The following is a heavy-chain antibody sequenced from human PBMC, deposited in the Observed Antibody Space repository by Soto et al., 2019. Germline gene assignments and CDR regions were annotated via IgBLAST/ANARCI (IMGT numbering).Heavy chain of an antibody. CDR1: GFNFNKYA. D-gene: IGHD6-19*01. CDR3: AKADGQQWLLPHLEN. V-gene: IGHV3-23*01. CDR2: ISCCGGTA. Sequence: EVQLLESGGGLVRPGESLRLSCAASGFNFNKYAMSWVRQAPGEGLEWVSGISCCGGTASYADSVKGRFTIARDDAKNTLYLDMNSLRVEDKAEYYCAKADGQQWLLPHLENWGRGTLVTVS. J-gene: IGHJ4*02.